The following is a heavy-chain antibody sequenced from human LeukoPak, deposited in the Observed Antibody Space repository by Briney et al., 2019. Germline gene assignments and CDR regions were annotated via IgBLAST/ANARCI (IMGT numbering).Heavy chain of an antibody. CDR3: ARGVAISSSGWYDTFDY. Sequence: GGPLRLSCAASGFTFSNSAMYWVRQAPGKGLEFVSVISTNGDRTYYADSVKGRFTVSRDNSKNTLYLQMGSLRADDMAVYYCARGVAISSSGWYDTFDYWGQGALVTISS. V-gene: IGHV3-64*02. CDR2: ISTNGDRT. D-gene: IGHD6-19*01. J-gene: IGHJ4*02. CDR1: GFTFSNSA.